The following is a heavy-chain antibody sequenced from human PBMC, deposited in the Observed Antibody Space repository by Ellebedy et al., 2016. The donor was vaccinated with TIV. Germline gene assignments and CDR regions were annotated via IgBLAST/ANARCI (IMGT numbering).Heavy chain of an antibody. CDR3: AREAHNCSGGSCYAEPLDY. Sequence: AASVKVSCKASGGTFSSYAISWVRQAPGQGLEWMGRIIPILGIANYAQKFQGRVTITADKSTSTAYMELSSLRSEDTAVYYCAREAHNCSGGSCYAEPLDYWGQGTLVTVSS. CDR2: IIPILGIA. V-gene: IGHV1-69*04. J-gene: IGHJ4*02. CDR1: GGTFSSYA. D-gene: IGHD2-15*01.